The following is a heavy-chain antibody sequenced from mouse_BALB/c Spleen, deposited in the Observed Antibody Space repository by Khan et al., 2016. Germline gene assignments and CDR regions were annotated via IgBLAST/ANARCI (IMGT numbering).Heavy chain of an antibody. CDR2: KNTNTGEP. J-gene: IGHJ3*01. D-gene: IGHD1-1*01. CDR1: GYTFTNYG. V-gene: IGHV9-3*02. CDR3: AEDYYGSNWFAY. Sequence: QIQLVQSGPELKKPGETVKISCKASGYTFTNYGLNWVKQAPGKGLKWMAWKNTNTGEPTYPEESTVRFAFSLEPSASTAYLQINNLKNEDTATYFCAEDYYGSNWFAYWGQGTLVTVSA.